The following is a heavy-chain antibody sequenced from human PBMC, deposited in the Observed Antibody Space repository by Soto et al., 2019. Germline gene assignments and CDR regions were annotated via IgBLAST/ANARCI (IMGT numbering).Heavy chain of an antibody. J-gene: IGHJ4*02. CDR1: GFTFNDCG. CDR2: VSYDGSIT. D-gene: IGHD3-10*01. CDR3: AKSMVRGVPPLDY. Sequence: GGSLRLSCAASGFTFNDCGMHWVRQAPGKGLEWVAVVSYDGSITNYADSVKGRFTISRDNSKNTLYVQMNNLRAEDTAVYYCAKSMVRGVPPLDYWGQGALVTVSS. V-gene: IGHV3-30*18.